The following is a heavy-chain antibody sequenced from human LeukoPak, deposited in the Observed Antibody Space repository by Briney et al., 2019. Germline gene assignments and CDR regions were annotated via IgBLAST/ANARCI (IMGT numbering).Heavy chain of an antibody. CDR3: ARDRGGATDFDY. J-gene: IGHJ4*02. CDR2: IYSGGST. D-gene: IGHD1-26*01. Sequence: GGSLRLSCAASGFTFSSNYMSWVRQAPGEGLEWVSVIYSGGSTYYADSVKGRFTISRDNSKNTLYLQMNSLRAEDTAVYYCARDRGGATDFDYWGQGTLVTVSS. V-gene: IGHV3-53*01. CDR1: GFTFSSNY.